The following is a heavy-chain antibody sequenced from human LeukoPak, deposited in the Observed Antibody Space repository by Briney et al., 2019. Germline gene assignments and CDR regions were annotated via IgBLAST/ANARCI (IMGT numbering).Heavy chain of an antibody. V-gene: IGHV3-48*03. CDR3: ARDGAPPALGWLRINYFDS. CDR2: ISSSGSTI. D-gene: IGHD5-12*01. Sequence: GGSLRLSCAASGFTFSSYEMNWVRQAPGKGLEWVSYISSSGSTIYYADSVKGRFTISRDNAKNSLYLQMNSLRAEDTAVYYCARDGAPPALGWLRINYFDSWGQGTLVTVSS. CDR1: GFTFSSYE. J-gene: IGHJ4*02.